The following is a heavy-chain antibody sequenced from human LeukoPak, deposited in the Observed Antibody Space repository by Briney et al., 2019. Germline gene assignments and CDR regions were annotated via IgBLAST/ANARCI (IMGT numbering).Heavy chain of an antibody. CDR1: GFTFNMYW. D-gene: IGHD4-23*01. Sequence: PGGSLRLPCAASGFTFNMYWMTWVRQAPGKGLESVAYINKDGSDKYYVDSVKGRFTVSRDNAKNSLYLQMNSLRAEDTAVYYCARDAGYGGNSDYWGQGTLVTVSP. V-gene: IGHV3-7*01. J-gene: IGHJ4*02. CDR3: ARDAGYGGNSDY. CDR2: INKDGSDK.